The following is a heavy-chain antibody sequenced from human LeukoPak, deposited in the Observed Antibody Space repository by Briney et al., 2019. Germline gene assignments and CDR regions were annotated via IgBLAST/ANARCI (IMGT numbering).Heavy chain of an antibody. CDR3: ARDSSYGSGSYNEIDY. V-gene: IGHV3-21*01. CDR1: GFTFSSYS. Sequence: GGSLRLSCAASGFTFSSYSMNWVRQAPGKGLEWVSSISSTSSYIYYADSLKGRFTISRDNAKSSLYLQMNSLRAEDTAVYYCARDSSYGSGSYNEIDYWGQGTLVTVSS. J-gene: IGHJ4*02. D-gene: IGHD3-10*01. CDR2: ISSTSSYI.